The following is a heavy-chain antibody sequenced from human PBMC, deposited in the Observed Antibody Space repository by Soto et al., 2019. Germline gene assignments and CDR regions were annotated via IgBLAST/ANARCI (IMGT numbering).Heavy chain of an antibody. Sequence: EVQLAESGGGLAQPGGSLRLSCAASGFTLSGYAMDWVRQAPGKGLEYVSGIRSNGVGTYYANSVQGRFTISRDNSKNTVYFQMGSLRPEDMAVYYCARRARPDFYYMDVWGKGTTVTVSS. J-gene: IGHJ6*03. V-gene: IGHV3-64*01. CDR2: IRSNGVGT. CDR1: GFTLSGYA. D-gene: IGHD6-6*01. CDR3: ARRARPDFYYMDV.